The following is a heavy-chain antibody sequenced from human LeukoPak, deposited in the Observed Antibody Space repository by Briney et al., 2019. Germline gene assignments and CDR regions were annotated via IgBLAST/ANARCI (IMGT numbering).Heavy chain of an antibody. CDR3: AKGPKRITMVRGPFDY. D-gene: IGHD3-10*01. CDR2: ISGSGGST. CDR1: GFTFSSYA. J-gene: IGHJ4*02. Sequence: GGSLRLSCAASGFTFSSYAMSWVRQAPGKGLEWVSAISGSGGSTYYADSVKGRFTISRDNSKNTLYLQMNSLRAEDTAVYYCAKGPKRITMVRGPFDYWGQGTLVTVSS. V-gene: IGHV3-23*01.